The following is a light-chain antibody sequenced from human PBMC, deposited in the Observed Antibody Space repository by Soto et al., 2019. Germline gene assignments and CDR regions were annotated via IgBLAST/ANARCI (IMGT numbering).Light chain of an antibody. CDR1: QSVSSN. CDR2: GAS. J-gene: IGKJ2*01. Sequence: IVMTQSPATLSVSPGERATLSCRASQSVSSNLAWYQQKPGQAPRLLIYGASTRATGIPARFSGSGSGTEFTLLISSLQSEDLGVYYCQQYSNWPYTFGQGTKVEI. CDR3: QQYSNWPYT. V-gene: IGKV3-15*01.